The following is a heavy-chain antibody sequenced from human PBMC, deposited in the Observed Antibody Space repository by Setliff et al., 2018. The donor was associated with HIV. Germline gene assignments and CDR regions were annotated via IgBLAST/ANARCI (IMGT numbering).Heavy chain of an antibody. D-gene: IGHD3-10*01. CDR3: ATSPAGEILGSRMTATGYP. CDR1: GNSINSGGYY. CDR2: IYSSGAT. J-gene: IGHJ5*02. V-gene: IGHV4-31*03. Sequence: TLSLTCTVSGNSINSGGYYWSWIRHRPGKGLEWIGYIYSSGATYYNPSLKNRLTISVDTPKNQFSLKMRSVTAADTAVYYCATSPAGEILGSRMTATGYPWGQGTLVTVSS.